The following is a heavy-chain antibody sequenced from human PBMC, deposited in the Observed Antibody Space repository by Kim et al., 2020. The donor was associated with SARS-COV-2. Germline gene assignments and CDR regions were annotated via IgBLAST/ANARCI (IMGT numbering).Heavy chain of an antibody. CDR1: GLSLSGNY. V-gene: IGHV3-11*01. Sequence: GGSLRLSCSASGLSLSGNYMTWFRQAPGKGLEWVSYISDSGRTIYYGDSVKGRFTISKDNDERSLFLQMNNLRADDTAVYYCARAAYSAGSRWGQGTLVTVSS. CDR2: ISDSGRTI. CDR3: ARAAYSAGSR. D-gene: IGHD4-4*01. J-gene: IGHJ1*01.